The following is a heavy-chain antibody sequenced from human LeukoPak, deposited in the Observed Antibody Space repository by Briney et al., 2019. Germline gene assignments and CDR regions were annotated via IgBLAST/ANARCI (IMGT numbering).Heavy chain of an antibody. CDR1: GFTFSSYA. J-gene: IGHJ4*02. CDR2: IRYDGNNK. D-gene: IGHD4-23*01. V-gene: IGHV3-30*02. Sequence: GGSLRLSCAASGFTFSSYAMHWVRQAPGKGLDWVAFIRYDGNNKLYADSVKGRFTISRDNSKNTLYLQMNSLRAEDTAVYYCAKMTDYGGNSNIDYWGQGTLVTVSS. CDR3: AKMTDYGGNSNIDY.